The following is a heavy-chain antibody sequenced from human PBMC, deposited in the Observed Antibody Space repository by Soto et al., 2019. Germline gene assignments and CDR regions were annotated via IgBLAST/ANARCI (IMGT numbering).Heavy chain of an antibody. V-gene: IGHV3-23*01. D-gene: IGHD2-8*01. CDR1: GFIINNYA. Sequence: EVQLLESGGGLVQPGGSLRLSCAASGFIINNYAMYWVRQAPGKGLQCVSAVSNTGGTYYADSVKGRFSGSRDNSNNMLYLQMNGLRAEDTAIYYCAKRRDASHSKYSDFDYWGQGTLLTVSS. CDR3: AKRRDASHSKYSDFDY. CDR2: VSNTGGT. J-gene: IGHJ4*02.